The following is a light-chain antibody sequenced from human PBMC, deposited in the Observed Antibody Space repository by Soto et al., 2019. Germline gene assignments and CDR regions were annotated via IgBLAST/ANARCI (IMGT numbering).Light chain of an antibody. Sequence: QSALTQPASVSGSPGQSITISCTGTSSDVGGYNYVSWYQQRPGKAPNLIIYEVSYRPSGVSNRFSGSKSGNTASLTISGLRAEDETDYYCSSYTSSSTLVFGTGTKLTVL. V-gene: IGLV2-14*01. CDR2: EVS. CDR1: SSDVGGYNY. CDR3: SSYTSSSTLV. J-gene: IGLJ1*01.